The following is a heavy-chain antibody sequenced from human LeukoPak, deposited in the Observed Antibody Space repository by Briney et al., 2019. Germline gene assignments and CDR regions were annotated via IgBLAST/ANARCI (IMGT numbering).Heavy chain of an antibody. V-gene: IGHV3-48*04. D-gene: IGHD6-19*01. CDR1: GFTFSSYS. J-gene: IGHJ6*02. CDR2: IISSSSTI. CDR3: ARGRGNVAVAGTAHPMDV. Sequence: GGSLRLSYAASGFTFSSYSMNWVRQAPGKGLEWVSYIISSSSTIYYADSVKGRFTISRDNAKNSLYLQMNSLRAEDTAVYYCARGRGNVAVAGTAHPMDVWGQGTTVTVSS.